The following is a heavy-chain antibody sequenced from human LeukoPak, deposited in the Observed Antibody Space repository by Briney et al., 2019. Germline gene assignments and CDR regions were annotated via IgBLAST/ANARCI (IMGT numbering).Heavy chain of an antibody. CDR2: VKSIADGGTT. CDR1: GFISSNAW. Sequence: PGGSLRLSCAASGFISSNAWMNWVRQAPGKGLKWVGRVKSIADGGTTDYPAPVKGRFTISRDDSQNTLYLQMNSLKTEDTAVYYCTTPNCSSTSCYRRYYNWFDPWGQGTLVTVSS. V-gene: IGHV3-15*07. D-gene: IGHD2-2*01. CDR3: TTPNCSSTSCYRRYYNWFDP. J-gene: IGHJ5*02.